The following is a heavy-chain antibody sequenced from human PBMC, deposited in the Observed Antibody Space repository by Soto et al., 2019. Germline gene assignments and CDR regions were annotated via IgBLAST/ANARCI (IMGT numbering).Heavy chain of an antibody. CDR2: IYFRRST. CDR3: ATHMVRGVPFGY. V-gene: IGHV4-59*08. CDR1: GGSISSYY. J-gene: IGHJ4*02. Sequence: PSETLSLTCTVSGGSISSYYWSWIRQPPGKGLEWIGYIYFRRSTNYNPSLKSRVTISVDTSKNQFSLKLSSVTAADTAVYYCATHMVRGVPFGYWGQGTLVTVSS. D-gene: IGHD3-10*01.